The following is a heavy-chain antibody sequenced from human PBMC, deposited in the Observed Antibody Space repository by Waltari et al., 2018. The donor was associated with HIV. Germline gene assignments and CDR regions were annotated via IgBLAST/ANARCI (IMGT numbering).Heavy chain of an antibody. Sequence: EAQLVESGGGLVQPGGSLRLPWSAAGFTFSCYSMSWVRQAPGKGLEWVSYISRSGTSIHYADSVKGRFTTSRDIAKNSLFLQMHSLRDEDTAVYYCSRDPLEVVSAARWGQGTLVTVSS. CDR1: GFTFSCYS. D-gene: IGHD2-15*01. CDR3: SRDPLEVVSAAR. J-gene: IGHJ4*02. V-gene: IGHV3-48*02. CDR2: ISRSGTSI.